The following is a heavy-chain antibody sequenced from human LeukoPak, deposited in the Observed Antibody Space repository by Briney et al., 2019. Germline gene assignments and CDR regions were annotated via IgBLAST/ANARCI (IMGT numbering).Heavy chain of an antibody. CDR1: GFTFSRYT. CDR3: AKDSSGYYLNYFDY. D-gene: IGHD3-22*01. V-gene: IGHV3-23*01. Sequence: GGSLRLSCAASGFTFSRYTMNWVRQAPGKGLEWVSSISGSGGSTYYADSVKGRFTISRDNSKNTLYLQMNSLRAEDTAVYYCAKDSSGYYLNYFDYWGQGTLVSVSS. J-gene: IGHJ4*02. CDR2: ISGSGGST.